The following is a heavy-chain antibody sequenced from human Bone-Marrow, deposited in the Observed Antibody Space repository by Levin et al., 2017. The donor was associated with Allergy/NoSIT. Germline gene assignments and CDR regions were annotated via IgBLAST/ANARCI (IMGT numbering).Heavy chain of an antibody. J-gene: IGHJ5*02. V-gene: IGHV3-74*01. CDR1: GFTFSTYW. CDR2: IQSNGKT. Sequence: GESLKISCAASGFTFSTYWMHWVRQAPGKGLVWVSRIQSNGKTNYADSVKGRFTISRDNAQNKLYLQMNSLPVEDTAVYYCARDRFYSDSGSNFSWFDPWGQGTLVTVSS. CDR3: ARDRFYSDSGSNFSWFDP. D-gene: IGHD3-10*01.